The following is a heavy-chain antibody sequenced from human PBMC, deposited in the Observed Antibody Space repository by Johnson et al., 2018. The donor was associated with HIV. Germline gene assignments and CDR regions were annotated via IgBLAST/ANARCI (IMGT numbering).Heavy chain of an antibody. J-gene: IGHJ3*02. CDR2: IYSGSST. CDR1: GFTVSSNY. CDR3: AKTISGFYLYDAFDI. D-gene: IGHD5-12*01. Sequence: MQLVESGGGLIQPGGSLRLSCAASGFTVSSNYMSWVRQAPGKGLEWVSVIYSGSSTYYADSVKGRFTISRDNSKNTLYLQMNSLRVEDTATYYCAKTISGFYLYDAFDIWGQGTMVTVSS. V-gene: IGHV3-53*01.